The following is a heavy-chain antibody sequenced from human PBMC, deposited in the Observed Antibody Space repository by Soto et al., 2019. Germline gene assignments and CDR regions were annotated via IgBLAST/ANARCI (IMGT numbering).Heavy chain of an antibody. V-gene: IGHV4-59*01. CDR1: GGSISSYY. Sequence: SETLSLTCTVSGGSISSYYWSWIRQPPGKGLEWIGYIYYSGSTNCNPSLKSRVTISVDTSKNQFSLKLSSVTAADTAVYYCARGPCPAGSHYYYYGMDVWGQGTTVTVSS. D-gene: IGHD6-19*01. CDR3: ARGPCPAGSHYYYYGMDV. CDR2: IYYSGST. J-gene: IGHJ6*02.